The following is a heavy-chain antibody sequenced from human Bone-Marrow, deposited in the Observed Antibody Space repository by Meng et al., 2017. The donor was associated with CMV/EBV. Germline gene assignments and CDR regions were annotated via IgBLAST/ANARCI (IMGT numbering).Heavy chain of an antibody. CDR2: ISGSGGGT. CDR1: GFTFSSYA. CDR3: ARLRYFDWSTHYYYGMDV. D-gene: IGHD3-9*01. J-gene: IGHJ6*02. Sequence: GESLKISCAASGFTFSSYAMSWVRQAPGKGLEWVSTISGSGGGTYYADSVKGRFTISRDNSKNTLYLQMNSLRVEDTAVYYCARLRYFDWSTHYYYGMDVWGQGTTVTVSS. V-gene: IGHV3-23*01.